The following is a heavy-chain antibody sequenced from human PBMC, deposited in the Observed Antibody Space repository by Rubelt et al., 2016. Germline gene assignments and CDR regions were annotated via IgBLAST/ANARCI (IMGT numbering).Heavy chain of an antibody. Sequence: QVQLVESGGGVVQPGRSLRLSCAASGFTFSSYAMHWVRQAPGKGLEWVAVISYDGSTKYYADSVKGRFTCSGDNSRNSRYLQSNSLRGWAAASDYCTRDPCRGGRCYSTDAYAIWGQGSMVTVSS. J-gene: IGHJ3*02. V-gene: IGHV3-30*04. CDR3: TRDPCRGGRCYSTDAYAI. D-gene: IGHD2-15*01. CDR1: GFTFSSYA. CDR2: ISYDGSTK.